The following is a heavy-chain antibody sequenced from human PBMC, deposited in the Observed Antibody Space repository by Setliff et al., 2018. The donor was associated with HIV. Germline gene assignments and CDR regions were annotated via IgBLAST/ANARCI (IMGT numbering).Heavy chain of an antibody. Sequence: GGSLRLSCAASGFTLSNNYMTWVRQAPGKGLEWVGSIRSKVYGGTTEYAASVKGRFTISRDDSKSIAYLQMNSLKTEDTAVYYCTTLRGYSFGLASYYYYYMDVWGKGTTVTVSS. CDR1: GFTLSNNY. V-gene: IGHV3-49*04. CDR2: IRSKVYGGTT. CDR3: TTLRGYSFGLASYYYYYMDV. D-gene: IGHD5-12*01. J-gene: IGHJ6*03.